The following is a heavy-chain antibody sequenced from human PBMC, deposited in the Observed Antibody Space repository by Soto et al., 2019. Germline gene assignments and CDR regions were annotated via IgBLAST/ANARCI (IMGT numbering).Heavy chain of an antibody. Sequence: QVHLVQSGAEEKNPGASVKVSCKASGYSFSTHAMHWVRQAPGQGLEWVGWINSVNDHTIYSEKFQGRVTITSDTYATQAYMERSSLTSEDTAMYHCARNILGGTTDYGGQGTLVTVSS. CDR3: ARNILGGTTDY. V-gene: IGHV1-3*05. D-gene: IGHD1-7*01. CDR1: GYSFSTHA. CDR2: INSVNDHT. J-gene: IGHJ4*02.